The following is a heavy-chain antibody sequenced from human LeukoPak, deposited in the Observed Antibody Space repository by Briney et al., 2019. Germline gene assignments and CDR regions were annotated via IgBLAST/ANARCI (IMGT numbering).Heavy chain of an antibody. Sequence: GGSLGLSCAASGLTFSTYDMNWVRQAPGKGLEWVSHISTTGTTVDYADAVKGRFTISRDNAKNSLYLQMNSLRAEDTAVYYCARGLTMGHFGGQGTLVTVSS. CDR1: GLTFSTYD. CDR3: ARGLTMGHF. V-gene: IGHV3-48*03. D-gene: IGHD4/OR15-4a*01. J-gene: IGHJ4*02. CDR2: ISTTGTTV.